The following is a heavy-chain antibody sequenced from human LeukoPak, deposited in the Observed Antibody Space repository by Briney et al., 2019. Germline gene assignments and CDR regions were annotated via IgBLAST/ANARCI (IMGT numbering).Heavy chain of an antibody. CDR1: GFTFSSYA. V-gene: IGHV3-23*01. D-gene: IGHD3-9*01. CDR3: AKGEYYDILTGFDY. CDR2: ISGSGGST. Sequence: HPGGSLRLSCADSGFTFSSYAMSWVRQAPGKGLEWVSAISGSGGSTYYADSVKGRFTISRDNSKNTLYLQMNSLRAEDTAVYYCAKGEYYDILTGFDYWGQGTLVTVSS. J-gene: IGHJ4*02.